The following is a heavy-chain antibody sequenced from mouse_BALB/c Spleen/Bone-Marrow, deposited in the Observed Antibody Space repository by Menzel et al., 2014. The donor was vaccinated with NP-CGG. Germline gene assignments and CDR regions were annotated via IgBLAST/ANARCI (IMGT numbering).Heavy chain of an antibody. CDR3: ARDGNYAMDY. V-gene: IGHV3-5*02. J-gene: IGHJ4*01. D-gene: IGHD1-1*02. CDR2: IYYSGTI. CDR1: GISITTGNYR. Sequence: VQLQQPGPGLVKPSQTVSLTCTVTGISITTGNYRWSWIRQFPGNKLEWIGYIYYSGTITYNPSLTSRTTITRDTSKNQFFLETNSLTAEDTATYYCARDGNYAMDYWGQGTSVTVSS.